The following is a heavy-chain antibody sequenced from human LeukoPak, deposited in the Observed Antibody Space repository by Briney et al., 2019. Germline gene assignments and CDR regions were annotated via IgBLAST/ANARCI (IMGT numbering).Heavy chain of an antibody. CDR3: ARGMDGVLMVYALSNWFDP. CDR1: GHSISSYY. V-gene: IGHV4-59*12. CDR2: IYYSGST. J-gene: IGHJ5*02. Sequence: SETLSLTCTVSGHSISSYYWSWIRQPPGKGLEWIGYIYYSGSTNYNPSLKSRVTISVDTSKNQFSLKLSSVTAADTAVYYCARGMDGVLMVYALSNWFDPWGQGTLVTVSS. D-gene: IGHD2-8*01.